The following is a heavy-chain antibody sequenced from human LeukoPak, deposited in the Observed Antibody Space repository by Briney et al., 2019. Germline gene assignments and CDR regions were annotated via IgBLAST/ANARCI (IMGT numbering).Heavy chain of an antibody. J-gene: IGHJ4*02. CDR3: AIVLPYFGY. CDR1: GYTFTSYY. D-gene: IGHD3-10*01. V-gene: IGHV1-18*04. CDR2: ITTYNGDT. Sequence: GASVKVSCKASGYTFTSYYMHWVRQAPGQGLEWMGWITTYNGDTDYAQKLQGRVTMTADTSTSTAYMELRSLRSDDTAVYYCAIVLPYFGYWGQGTLLTVSS.